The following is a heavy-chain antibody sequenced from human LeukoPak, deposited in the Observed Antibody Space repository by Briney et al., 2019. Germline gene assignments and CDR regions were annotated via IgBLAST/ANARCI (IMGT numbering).Heavy chain of an antibody. CDR2: IHYGGNT. V-gene: IGHV4-31*03. Sequence: PSETLSLTCTVSGGSISSDRYWSWICQHPGKGLEWIGYIHYGGNTYYNPSLTSRVTMSLDTSKNQFSLRLNSVTAADTAVYYCAREGGRLVDYWGQGTLVTVSS. D-gene: IGHD2-21*01. CDR1: GGSISSDRY. J-gene: IGHJ4*02. CDR3: AREGGRLVDY.